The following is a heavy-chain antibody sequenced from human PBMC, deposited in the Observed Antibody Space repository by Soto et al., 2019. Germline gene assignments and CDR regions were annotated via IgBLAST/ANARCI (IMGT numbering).Heavy chain of an antibody. CDR2: IGVYNGKT. CDR3: ASTKYDSSAYYYWYLGL. V-gene: IGHV1-18*04. CDR1: GYTFTKYG. J-gene: IGHJ2*01. Sequence: QEQLVQSGGEVKKPGASVRVSCKASGYTFTKYGITWVRQAPGQGLEWMGWIGVYNGKTNYARKLQGRVIMTADTSVSTAYMELRSLRSGDAAVFYCASTKYDSSAYYYWYLGLWGRGTLVTVSS. D-gene: IGHD3-22*01.